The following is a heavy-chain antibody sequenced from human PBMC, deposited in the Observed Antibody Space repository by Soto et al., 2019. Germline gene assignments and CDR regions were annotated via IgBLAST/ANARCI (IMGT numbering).Heavy chain of an antibody. V-gene: IGHV5-51*01. CDR2: IYPGDSDT. CDR1: GYSFTSYW. D-gene: IGHD2-15*01. CDR3: ARPRYPGRGYYGMDV. J-gene: IGHJ6*02. Sequence: EVQLVQSGAEGKKPGESLKISCKGSGYSFTSYWIGWVRQMPGKGLECMGIIYPGDSDTRYSPSFQGQVTISADKSISTAYLQWSSLKASDTAMYYCARPRYPGRGYYGMDVWGQGTTVTVSS.